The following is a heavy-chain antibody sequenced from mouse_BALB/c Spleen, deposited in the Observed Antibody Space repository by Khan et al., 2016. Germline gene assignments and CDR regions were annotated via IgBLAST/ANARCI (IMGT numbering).Heavy chain of an antibody. Sequence: QGQLKQSGAELVKPGASVKLSCKASGYTFNDYIIYWIKQRSGQGLEWIGWFYPGSGSIKYNEKFKDKATLTADKSSSTVYMEFSRLTSEDSAVYFCAKHGDSYYFACWGQGTLVTVSA. CDR3: AKHGDSYYFAC. CDR2: FYPGSGSI. J-gene: IGHJ3*01. V-gene: IGHV1-62-2*01. CDR1: GYTFNDYI. D-gene: IGHD2-12*01.